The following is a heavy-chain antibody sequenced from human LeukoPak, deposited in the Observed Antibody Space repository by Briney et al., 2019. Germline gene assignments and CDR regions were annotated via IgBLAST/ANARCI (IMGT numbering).Heavy chain of an antibody. CDR2: VYHTGST. J-gene: IGHJ4*02. V-gene: IGHV4-4*02. Sequence: SGTLSLTCTVSGGSMSSFNWWSGVRQSPGEGLEWIGEVYHTGSTNRNPSLRSRVTISVDNSKNQFSLKLDSVTAADTAVYYCARTVAAAAPYYLDFWGQGTLVTVSP. D-gene: IGHD2-15*01. CDR1: GGSMSSFNW. CDR3: ARTVAAAAPYYLDF.